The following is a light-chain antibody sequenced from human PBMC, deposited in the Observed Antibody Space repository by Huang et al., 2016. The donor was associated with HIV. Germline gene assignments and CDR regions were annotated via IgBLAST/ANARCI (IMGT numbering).Light chain of an antibody. V-gene: IGKV3-11*01. CDR1: QSVNSY. CDR2: DAS. Sequence: ETVLTQSPATLSLSPGARATLSCRASQSVNSYLAWYQQKPGQIPRLLIYDASNRATGIPARFSGSGSGTDFTLTISSLEPEDFAVYYCQQRKYWPPITFGQGTRLEIK. CDR3: QQRKYWPPIT. J-gene: IGKJ5*01.